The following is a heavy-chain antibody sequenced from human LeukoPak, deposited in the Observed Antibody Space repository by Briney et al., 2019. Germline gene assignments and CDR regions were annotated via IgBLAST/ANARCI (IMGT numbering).Heavy chain of an antibody. CDR3: ARTWSLDY. J-gene: IGHJ4*02. CDR2: IGGSGDST. CDR1: GFTFSNYG. Sequence: GGSLRLSCGASGFTFSNYGMSWVRQAPGKGLEWVSAIGGSGDSTNYADSVKGRFTISRDNSKNTLYLQMNSLRVEDTAVYYCARTWSLDYWGQGTLVTVSS. D-gene: IGHD1-14*01. V-gene: IGHV3-23*01.